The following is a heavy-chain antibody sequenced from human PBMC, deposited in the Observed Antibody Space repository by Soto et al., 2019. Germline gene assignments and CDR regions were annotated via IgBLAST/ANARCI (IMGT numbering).Heavy chain of an antibody. CDR1: GFSLTTDGVG. D-gene: IGHD2-2*01. Sequence: QITLRESGPALVKPTQTLTLTCTVSGFSLTTDGVGVGWVRQPPGKGLEWLTLVYWDDDERYSGSLQSRLPFSRDISRNKVVLTVTNVDPGDPATYSCVRKYARGRYFDFWGQGILVTVSS. J-gene: IGHJ4*02. V-gene: IGHV2-5*02. CDR2: VYWDDDE. CDR3: VRKYARGRYFDF.